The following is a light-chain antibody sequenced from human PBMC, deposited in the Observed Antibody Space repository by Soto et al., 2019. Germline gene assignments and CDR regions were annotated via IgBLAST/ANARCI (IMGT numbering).Light chain of an antibody. CDR2: DAS. CDR3: QQSSNRPPIT. CDR1: QSVSY. V-gene: IGKV3-11*01. Sequence: EIVLTQSPATLSLSPGERATLSCRANQSVSYLAWYQQKPGQAPRLLIYDASNRATGIPARFGGSGSGTDFTLTISSLEPEDFAVYYCQQSSNRPPITFGQGTRLEIK. J-gene: IGKJ5*01.